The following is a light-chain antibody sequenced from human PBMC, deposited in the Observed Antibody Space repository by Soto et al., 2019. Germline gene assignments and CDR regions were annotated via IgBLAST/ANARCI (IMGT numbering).Light chain of an antibody. CDR1: QDIGDN. CDR2: GAT. V-gene: IGKV1-6*02. J-gene: IGKJ3*01. Sequence: AIQMAQSPSSVSASVGDRVTMTCRASQDIGDNVAWYQQKPGKAPKLLIHGATTLQTGVPSRFSGSGSDTDFTLSINSLQPEDFATYYCQHEYNYPRTFGHGTKIVIK. CDR3: QHEYNYPRT.